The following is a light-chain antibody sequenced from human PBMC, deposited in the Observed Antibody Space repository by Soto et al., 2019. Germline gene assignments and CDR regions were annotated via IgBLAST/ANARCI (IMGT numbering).Light chain of an antibody. J-gene: IGKJ1*01. CDR3: QQYGHYSRT. V-gene: IGKV1-5*03. CDR2: RTS. Sequence: DIQLTQSPSTLSASVGDRVTITCRASQSVDDWLAWYQQKPGKAPNLLISRTSILKSGVPSRFSGSGSGTEFTLPRSSLQPDDFATYYCQQYGHYSRTFGQGTKVEI. CDR1: QSVDDW.